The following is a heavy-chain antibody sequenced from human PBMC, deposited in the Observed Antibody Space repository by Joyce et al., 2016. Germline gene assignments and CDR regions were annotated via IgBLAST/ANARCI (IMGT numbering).Heavy chain of an antibody. D-gene: IGHD5-24*01. V-gene: IGHV3-7*01. J-gene: IGHJ4*02. CDR1: GFTFSEHW. Sequence: EVQLVESGGGLVQPGGSLRLSCAASGFTFSEHWMSWVRQAPGKGLEWVGQIKTDGSEQDYMDSVRGRFTIARDNAKNSLYLQMNSLRAEDTGVYYCVRDRGWLQFDHWGQGTLVPVSS. CDR2: IKTDGSEQ. CDR3: VRDRGWLQFDH.